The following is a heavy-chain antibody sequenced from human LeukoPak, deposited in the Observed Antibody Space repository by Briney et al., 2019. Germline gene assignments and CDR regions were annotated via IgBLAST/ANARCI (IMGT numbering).Heavy chain of an antibody. CDR2: ISSTSSAI. Sequence: TGGSLRLSCAASGFTFSSYSMNWVRQAPGKGLEWLSYISSTSSAIYYADSLKGRFTISRDNAKNSLYLQMDSLRADDTAFYYCAKVLRGVIVYDYWGQGTLVTVSS. V-gene: IGHV3-48*04. CDR1: GFTFSSYS. CDR3: AKVLRGVIVYDY. D-gene: IGHD3-10*01. J-gene: IGHJ4*02.